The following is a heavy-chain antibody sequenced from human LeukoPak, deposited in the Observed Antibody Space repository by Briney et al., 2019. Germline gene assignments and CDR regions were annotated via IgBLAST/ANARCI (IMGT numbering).Heavy chain of an antibody. Sequence: SETLSLTCTVSGGSISSGGYYWSWIRQHPGKGLEWNGYIYYSGSTYYNPSLKSRVTISVDTSKNQFSLKLSSVTAADTAVYYCARVYRYWFDPWGQGTLVTVSS. CDR2: IYYSGST. D-gene: IGHD5/OR15-5a*01. J-gene: IGHJ5*02. CDR1: GGSISSGGYY. CDR3: ARVYRYWFDP. V-gene: IGHV4-31*03.